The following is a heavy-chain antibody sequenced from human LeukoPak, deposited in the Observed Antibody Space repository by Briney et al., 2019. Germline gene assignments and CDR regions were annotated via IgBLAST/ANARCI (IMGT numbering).Heavy chain of an antibody. Sequence: GRSLRLSCAASGFTFSSYGMHWVRQAPGKGLEWVAVIWYDGGNKYYADSVQGRFTISRDNSKNTLYLQMNSLSAEDTAVYFCARGTELCSANNCYDGSWFDHWGQRTLVTVSS. J-gene: IGHJ5*02. CDR1: GFTFSSYG. D-gene: IGHD2-2*01. CDR2: IWYDGGNK. V-gene: IGHV3-33*01. CDR3: ARGTELCSANNCYDGSWFDH.